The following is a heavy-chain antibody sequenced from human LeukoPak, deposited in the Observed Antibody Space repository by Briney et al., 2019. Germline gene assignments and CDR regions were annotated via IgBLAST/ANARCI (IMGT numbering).Heavy chain of an antibody. V-gene: IGHV4-59*01. D-gene: IGHD2-15*01. J-gene: IGHJ4*02. CDR2: IYYSGSA. CDR1: GGSINNYY. Sequence: SETLSLTCTVSGGSINNYYWSWIRQPPGKGLEWIGYIYYSGSANYNPSLKSRVTISVDTSKNQFSLKLSSVTAAGTAVYYCARNLAGGFDYWGQGTLVTVSS. CDR3: ARNLAGGFDY.